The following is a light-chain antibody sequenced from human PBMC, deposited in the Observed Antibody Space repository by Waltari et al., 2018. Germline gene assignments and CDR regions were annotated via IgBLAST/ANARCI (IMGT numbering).Light chain of an antibody. Sequence: EIMLTQSPGTLSLSPGERATLYCRASQSISKYLAWYQQKPGQAPRLLIYDASISATGIPDRFSGSGYGTDFSLTISRLEPEDYAVYYCQKYGSLPATFGRGTKVEIK. CDR3: QKYGSLPAT. J-gene: IGKJ1*01. CDR1: QSISKY. V-gene: IGKV3-20*01. CDR2: DAS.